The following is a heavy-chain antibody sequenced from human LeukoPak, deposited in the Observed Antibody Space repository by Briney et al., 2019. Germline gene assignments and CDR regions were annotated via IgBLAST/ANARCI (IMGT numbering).Heavy chain of an antibody. J-gene: IGHJ4*02. CDR1: EFTVSSNY. CDR2: IYSGGST. Sequence: GGSLRLSCAVSEFTVSSNYLNWVRQAPGKGLEWVSVIYSGGSTYYADSVKGRFTISRDNLRNTLFLQMNSLRAEDTAVYYCARERRYCSGDNCYSGSDYWGQGTLVTVSS. D-gene: IGHD2-15*01. V-gene: IGHV3-53*01. CDR3: ARERRYCSGDNCYSGSDY.